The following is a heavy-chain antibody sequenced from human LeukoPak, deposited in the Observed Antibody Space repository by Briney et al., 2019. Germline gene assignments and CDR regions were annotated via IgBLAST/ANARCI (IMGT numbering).Heavy chain of an antibody. CDR1: GYTFTSYD. V-gene: IGHV1-8*01. J-gene: IGHJ6*03. D-gene: IGHD6-6*01. Sequence: ASVKVSCKASGYTFTSYDFNWVRQATGQGLEWMGWMNPNSGNTGYAQKFQGRVTMTRNTSISTAYMELSSLRSEDTAVYYCARAGVYRAARGYYYMDVWGKGTTVTVSS. CDR3: ARAGVYRAARGYYYMDV. CDR2: MNPNSGNT.